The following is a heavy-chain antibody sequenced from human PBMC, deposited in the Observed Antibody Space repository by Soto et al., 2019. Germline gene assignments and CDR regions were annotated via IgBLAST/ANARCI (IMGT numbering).Heavy chain of an antibody. CDR1: GFTFSSYG. CDR3: ARAGGYNYYYYMGV. Sequence: PGGSLRLSCAASGFTFSSYGMHWVRQAPGKGLEWVAVIWYDGSNKYYADSVKGRFTISRDNSKNTLYLQMNSLRAEDTAVYYCARAGGYNYYYYMGVWGKGATVTVSS. V-gene: IGHV3-33*01. D-gene: IGHD1-26*01. CDR2: IWYDGSNK. J-gene: IGHJ6*03.